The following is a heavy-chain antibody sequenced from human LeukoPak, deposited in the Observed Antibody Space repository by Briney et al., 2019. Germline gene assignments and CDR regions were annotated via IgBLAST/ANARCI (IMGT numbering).Heavy chain of an antibody. CDR2: IYYSGST. CDR3: ARDGLGYAFDI. V-gene: IGHV4-59*01. J-gene: IGHJ3*02. Sequence: SETLSLPCTVPGGSISSYYWSWIRQPPGKGLEWIGYIYYSGSTNYNPSLKSRVTISVDTSKNQFSLKLSSVTAADTAVYYCARDGLGYAFDIWGQGTMVTVSS. D-gene: IGHD3/OR15-3a*01. CDR1: GGSISSYY.